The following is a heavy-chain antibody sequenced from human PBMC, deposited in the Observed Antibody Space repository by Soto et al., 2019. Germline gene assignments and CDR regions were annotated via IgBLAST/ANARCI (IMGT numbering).Heavy chain of an antibody. J-gene: IGHJ4*02. Sequence: SETLSLTCTVSGGSIISYYWSWIRQPQGKGLEWIGYIYYSGSTNYNPSLKSRVTISVDTSKNQFSLKLSSVTAADTAVYYCARDRSDLAAAGFFDYWGQGTLVTVSS. CDR1: GGSIISYY. D-gene: IGHD6-13*01. CDR2: IYYSGST. V-gene: IGHV4-59*01. CDR3: ARDRSDLAAAGFFDY.